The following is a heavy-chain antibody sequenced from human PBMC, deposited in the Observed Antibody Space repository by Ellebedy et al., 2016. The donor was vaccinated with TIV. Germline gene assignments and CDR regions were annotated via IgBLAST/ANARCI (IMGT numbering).Heavy chain of an antibody. V-gene: IGHV3-74*01. J-gene: IGHJ4*02. CDR3: ARDRFGAIDLDY. CDR2: IRGDGITT. D-gene: IGHD1-26*01. Sequence: GESLKISXAASGFILNAYWMHWVRQVPGKGLVWVSHIRGDGITTTYADSVKGRFTISRDDAKNTMYLQMNSLRAEDTAVYYCARDRFGAIDLDYWGQGTLVTVSS. CDR1: GFILNAYW.